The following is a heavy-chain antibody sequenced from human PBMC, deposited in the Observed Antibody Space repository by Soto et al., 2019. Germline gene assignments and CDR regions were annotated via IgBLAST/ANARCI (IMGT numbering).Heavy chain of an antibody. J-gene: IGHJ6*03. D-gene: IGHD5-12*01. CDR3: ARGSWDDVSGHYYIDV. CDR2: IYFSGST. V-gene: IGHV4-39*01. Sequence: SETLSLTCTVSGGSISSSSYYWVWIRQPPGKGLEWIGSIYFSGSTFYNPSLQSRVTISIDTSKNQFSLKLSSVTAADTAVYYCARGSWDDVSGHYYIDVWDKGTTVTVSS. CDR1: GGSISSSSYY.